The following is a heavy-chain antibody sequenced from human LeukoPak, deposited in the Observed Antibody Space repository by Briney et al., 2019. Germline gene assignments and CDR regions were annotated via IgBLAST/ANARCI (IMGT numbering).Heavy chain of an antibody. CDR1: GFTFSSYW. CDR2: IKQDGSEK. Sequence: GGSLRLSSAASGFTFSSYWMSWVRQAPGKGLEWVANIKQDGSEKYYVDSVKGRFTISRDNAKNSLYLQMNSLRAEDTAVYYCARDQYYGGSDLFAYWGQGTLVTVSS. D-gene: IGHD3-22*01. J-gene: IGHJ4*02. V-gene: IGHV3-7*01. CDR3: ARDQYYGGSDLFAY.